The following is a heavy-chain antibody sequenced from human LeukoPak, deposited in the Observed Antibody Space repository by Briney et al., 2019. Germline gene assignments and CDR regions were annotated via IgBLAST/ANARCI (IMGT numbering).Heavy chain of an antibody. CDR1: GFSFSRYD. D-gene: IGHD2-8*02. CDR2: IRSKANSYAT. CDR3: TRPLPGGNI. V-gene: IGHV3-73*01. J-gene: IGHJ3*02. Sequence: SGGSLRLSCVASGFSFSRYDMHWVRQAPGKGLEWVGRIRSKANSYATAYAASVKGRFTISRDDSKNTAYLQMNSLKTEDTAVYYCTRPLPGGNIWGQGTMVTVSS.